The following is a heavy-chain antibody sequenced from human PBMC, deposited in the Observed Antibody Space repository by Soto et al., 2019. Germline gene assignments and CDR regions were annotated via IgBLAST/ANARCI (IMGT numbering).Heavy chain of an antibody. CDR3: ARVKDFFLLDY. V-gene: IGHV4-59*01. CDR1: NGPISDYY. J-gene: IGHJ4*02. Sequence: SETLSLTCTVSNGPISDYYWSWIRQPPGKGLEWIGFIYSNGRTTYNSSLMSRVTISVDTSKNQFSLRLNSVTAADTAVYFCARVKDFFLLDYWGQGTLVTVSS. D-gene: IGHD3-22*01. CDR2: IYSNGRT.